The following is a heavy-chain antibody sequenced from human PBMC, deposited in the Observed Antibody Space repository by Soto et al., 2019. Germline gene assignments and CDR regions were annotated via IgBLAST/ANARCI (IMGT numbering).Heavy chain of an antibody. D-gene: IGHD3-22*01. Sequence: GASVKVSCKASGGTFSSYAISWVRQAPGQGLEWMGGIIPTFGTANYAQKFQGRVTITADESTSTAYMELSSLRSEDTAVYYCARPRGYSSNWFDPWGQGTLVTVSS. V-gene: IGHV1-69*13. CDR1: GGTFSSYA. CDR3: ARPRGYSSNWFDP. J-gene: IGHJ5*02. CDR2: IIPTFGTA.